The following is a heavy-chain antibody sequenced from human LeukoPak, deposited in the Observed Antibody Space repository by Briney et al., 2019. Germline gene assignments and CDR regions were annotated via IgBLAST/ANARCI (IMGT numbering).Heavy chain of an antibody. V-gene: IGHV5-51*01. Sequence: GESLKISCKGSGYNFGNYWIAWVRQMPGKGLEWMGIIYPGDSDTRYSPSFQGQVTISADKSINTAFVQWSSLKASDTAIYYCARRTPEYTNRWYFDLWGRGTLVTVSS. CDR1: GYNFGNYW. CDR3: ARRTPEYTNRWYFDL. J-gene: IGHJ2*01. D-gene: IGHD6-6*01. CDR2: IYPGDSDT.